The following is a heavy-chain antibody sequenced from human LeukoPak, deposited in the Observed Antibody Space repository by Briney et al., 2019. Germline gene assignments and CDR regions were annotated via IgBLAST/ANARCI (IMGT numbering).Heavy chain of an antibody. CDR1: RFTFSNFW. D-gene: IGHD1-1*01. CDR3: ARGLDYYYYYYGMDV. V-gene: IGHV4-34*01. CDR2: INHSGST. J-gene: IGHJ6*02. Sequence: PGGSLRLSCTASRFTFSNFWMGWVRQAPGKGLEWIGEINHSGSTNYNPSLKSRVTISVDTSKNQFSLKLSSVTAADTAVYYCARGLDYYYYYYGMDVWGQGTTVTVSS.